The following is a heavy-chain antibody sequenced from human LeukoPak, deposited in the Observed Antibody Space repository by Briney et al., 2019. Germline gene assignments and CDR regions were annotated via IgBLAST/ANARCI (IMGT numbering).Heavy chain of an antibody. V-gene: IGHV1-2*02. J-gene: IGHJ6*02. CDR1: GYTFTGYY. D-gene: IGHD6-13*01. CDR3: ARGGSSSSYYNNYGMDV. Sequence: ASVKVSCKASGYTFTGYYMHWVRQAPGQGLEWMGWINPNSGGTNYAQKFQGRVTITRDTSIDTAFMELSSLRPDDTAVYYCARGGSSSSYYNNYGMDVWGQGTTITVSS. CDR2: INPNSGGT.